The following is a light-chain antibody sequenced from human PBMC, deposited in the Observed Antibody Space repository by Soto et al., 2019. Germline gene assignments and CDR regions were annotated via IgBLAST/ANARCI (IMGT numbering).Light chain of an antibody. V-gene: IGLV1-40*01. CDR2: GNS. J-gene: IGLJ1*01. CDR1: SSNIGAGYD. CDR3: HSYDSSLSGVV. Sequence: QSVLTQPPSVSGAPGQRVTISCTGSSSNIGAGYDVHWYQQLPGTAPKLLIYGNSNRPSGVPDRFSGSKSGTSASLAITGLQAEDEGDYYCHSYDSSLSGVVFGTGTKVTVL.